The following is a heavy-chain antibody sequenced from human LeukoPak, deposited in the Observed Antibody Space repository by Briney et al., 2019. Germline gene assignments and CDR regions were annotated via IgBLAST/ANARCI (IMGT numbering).Heavy chain of an antibody. D-gene: IGHD6-13*01. CDR3: AKTSSIAAGYYFDY. Sequence: GGSLRLSCAASGFTFSSYAMSWVRQAPGKGLEWVSAISGSGGSTYYADSVKGRFTISRDNSKNMLYLQMNSLRADDTAVYYCAKTSSIAAGYYFDYWGQGTLVTVSS. CDR2: ISGSGGST. V-gene: IGHV3-23*01. CDR1: GFTFSSYA. J-gene: IGHJ4*02.